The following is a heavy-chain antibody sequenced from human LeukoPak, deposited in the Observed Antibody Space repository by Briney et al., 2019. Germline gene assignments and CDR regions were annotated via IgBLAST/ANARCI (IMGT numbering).Heavy chain of an antibody. CDR3: AKDRWGSIASLDS. Sequence: GGSLRLSCAASGFPFSDYGMHWVRQAPGKGLEWVAFIRYDGDNKYYADSVKGRFTISRDNSKNTLYLQMNSLRSEDTAVYYCAKDRWGSIASLDSWGQGTLVTVSS. J-gene: IGHJ4*02. D-gene: IGHD6-6*01. CDR1: GFPFSDYG. CDR2: IRYDGDNK. V-gene: IGHV3-30*02.